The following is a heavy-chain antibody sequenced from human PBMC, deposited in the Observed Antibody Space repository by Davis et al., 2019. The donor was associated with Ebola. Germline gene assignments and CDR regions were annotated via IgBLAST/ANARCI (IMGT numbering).Heavy chain of an antibody. CDR1: GGSISSGDYY. V-gene: IGHV4-30-4*01. Sequence: SETLSLTCTVSGGSISSGDYYWSWIRQPPGKGLEWIGYIYYSGSTYYNPSLKSRVTISVDTSKNQFSLKLSSVTAADTAVYYCARDRGYYYGMDVWGQGTTVTVSS. CDR2: IYYSGST. CDR3: ARDRGYYYGMDV. J-gene: IGHJ6*02.